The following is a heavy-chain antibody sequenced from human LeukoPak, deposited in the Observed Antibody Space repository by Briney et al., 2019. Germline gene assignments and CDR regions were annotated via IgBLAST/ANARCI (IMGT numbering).Heavy chain of an antibody. CDR3: ARDARYCSSTGCYSDY. J-gene: IGHJ4*02. CDR2: IYSGGST. CDR1: GLSVSSNY. V-gene: IGHV3-66*02. D-gene: IGHD2-2*01. Sequence: PGGSLRLSCAASGLSVSSNYMSWVRQAPGKGLEWVSLIYSGGSTYYADSVKGRFTISRDNSKNTLYLQMNSLRGEDTAVYYWARDARYCSSTGCYSDYWGQGTLVTVSS.